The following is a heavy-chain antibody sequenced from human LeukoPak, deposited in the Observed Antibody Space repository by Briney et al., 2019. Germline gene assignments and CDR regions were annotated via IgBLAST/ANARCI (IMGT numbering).Heavy chain of an antibody. D-gene: IGHD3-3*01. CDR3: ASWMDTYYDFWSGSNWFDP. J-gene: IGHJ5*02. V-gene: IGHV4-39*01. CDR2: IYYSGST. CDR1: GGSISSSSYY. Sequence: SETLSLTCTVSGGSISSSSYYWGWIRQPPGQGLEWIGSIYYSGSTYYNPSLKSRVTISVDTSKNQFSLKLSSVTAADTAVYYCASWMDTYYDFWSGSNWFDPWGQGTLVTVSS.